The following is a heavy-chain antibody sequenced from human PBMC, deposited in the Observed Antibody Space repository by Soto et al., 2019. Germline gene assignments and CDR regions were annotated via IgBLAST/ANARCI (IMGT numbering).Heavy chain of an antibody. CDR1: GGSISSSSYY. Sequence: PSETLSLTCTVSGGSISSSSYYWGWIRQPPGKGLEWIGEINHSGSTNYNPSLKSRVTISVDTSKNQFSLKLSSVTAADTAVYYCAAGGGLPRYYWGQGTLVTVSS. D-gene: IGHD5-12*01. V-gene: IGHV4-39*07. CDR2: INHSGST. CDR3: AAGGGLPRYY. J-gene: IGHJ4*02.